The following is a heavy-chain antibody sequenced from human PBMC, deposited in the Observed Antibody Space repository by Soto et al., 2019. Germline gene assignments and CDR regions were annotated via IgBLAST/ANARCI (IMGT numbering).Heavy chain of an antibody. Sequence: PSETLSLTCTVSGGSINSGAHYWSWLRQHPGKGLEWIGYIYYSGNTQYNPSLKSRVTISVDTSKNQFSLKLSSVTAADTAVYYCARDYRQKRITIFGVAPGALYYFDYWGQGTLVTVSS. D-gene: IGHD3-3*01. CDR2: IYYSGNT. CDR3: ARDYRQKRITIFGVAPGALYYFDY. V-gene: IGHV4-30-4*08. CDR1: GGSINSGAHY. J-gene: IGHJ4*02.